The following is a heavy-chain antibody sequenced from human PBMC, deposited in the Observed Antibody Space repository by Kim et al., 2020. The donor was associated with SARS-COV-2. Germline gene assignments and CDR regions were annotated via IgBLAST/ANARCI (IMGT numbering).Heavy chain of an antibody. CDR3: AREPLSDYYDSSGYFDY. Sequence: SETLSLTCTVSGGSISSGSYYWSWIRQPAGKGLEWIGRIYTSGSTNYNPSLKSRVTISVDTSKNQFSLKLSSVTAADTAVYYCAREPLSDYYDSSGYFDYWGQGTLVTVSS. V-gene: IGHV4-61*02. CDR2: IYTSGST. CDR1: GGSISSGSYY. J-gene: IGHJ4*02. D-gene: IGHD3-22*01.